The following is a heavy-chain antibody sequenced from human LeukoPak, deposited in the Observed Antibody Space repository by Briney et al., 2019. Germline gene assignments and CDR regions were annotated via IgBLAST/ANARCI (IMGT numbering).Heavy chain of an antibody. J-gene: IGHJ4*02. CDR3: TMGGSGSKSGY. CDR2: IKSKTDGGTT. CDR1: GFTFSNAW. V-gene: IGHV3-15*01. D-gene: IGHD3-10*01. Sequence: PGGSLRLSCVASGFTFSNAWMSWVRQAPGKGLEWVGRIKSKTDGGTTDYAAPVKGRFTISRDDSKNTLYLQMNSLKTEDTAVYYCTMGGSGSKSGYWGQGTLVTVSS.